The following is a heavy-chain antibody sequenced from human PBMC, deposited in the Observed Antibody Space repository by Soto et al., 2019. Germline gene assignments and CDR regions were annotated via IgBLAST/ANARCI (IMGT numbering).Heavy chain of an antibody. CDR3: ARGYGQLAI. CDR2: IYYSGST. D-gene: IGHD6-6*01. CDR1: GGSISSYY. Sequence: ASETLSLTCSVSGGSISSYYWSWIRQPPGKGLEWIGYIYYSGSTNYNPSLKSRLIISIDTSKNQFSLKLSSVTAADTAVYYCARGYGQLAIWGQGTQVTVSS. J-gene: IGHJ4*02. V-gene: IGHV4-59*01.